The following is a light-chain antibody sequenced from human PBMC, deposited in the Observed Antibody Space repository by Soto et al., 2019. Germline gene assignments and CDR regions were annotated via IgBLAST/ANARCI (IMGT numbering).Light chain of an antibody. Sequence: DIQMTQSPSTLSASVGDRVTITGRASQSISSWLAWYQQKPGKAPNLLIYDASALESGVPSRFSGSGSGTEFTLTIGSLQPDDYATYYCQQYNSYSQTFGQGTKVEIK. J-gene: IGKJ1*01. V-gene: IGKV1-5*01. CDR3: QQYNSYSQT. CDR1: QSISSW. CDR2: DAS.